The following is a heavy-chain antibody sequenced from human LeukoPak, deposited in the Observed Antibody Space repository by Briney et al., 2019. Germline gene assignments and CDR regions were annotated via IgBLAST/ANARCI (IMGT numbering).Heavy chain of an antibody. Sequence: ASVTVSFKSSGYTFTSYYMHWVRQAPGQGLEWMGIINPSGGSTSYAQKFQGRVNMTRDMYTKTVYMELSSMRSEDTAVYYCERCKQLVQGRNNWYFDLWGRGTLVTVSS. V-gene: IGHV1-46*01. J-gene: IGHJ2*01. CDR1: GYTFTSYY. D-gene: IGHD6-13*01. CDR2: INPSGGST. CDR3: ERCKQLVQGRNNWYFDL.